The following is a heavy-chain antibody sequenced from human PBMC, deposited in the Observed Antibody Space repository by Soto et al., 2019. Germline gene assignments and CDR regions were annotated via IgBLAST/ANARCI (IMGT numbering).Heavy chain of an antibody. V-gene: IGHV3-9*01. CDR2: ISWNGGSI. D-gene: IGHD3-10*01. CDR1: GFTFDDYA. J-gene: IGHJ3*02. CDR3: AKDLRGSHYGSGKAFDI. Sequence: EVQLVESGGGLVQPGRSLRLSCAASGFTFDDYAMHWVRQAPGKGLEWVSGISWNGGSIGYADSVKGRFTISRDNAKNSLYLQMHSLRAEDTALYYCAKDLRGSHYGSGKAFDIWGQGTMVTVSS.